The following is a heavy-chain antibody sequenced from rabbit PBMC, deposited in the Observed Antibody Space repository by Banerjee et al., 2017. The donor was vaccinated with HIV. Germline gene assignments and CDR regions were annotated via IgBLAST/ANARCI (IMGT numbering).Heavy chain of an antibody. CDR2: IGSSSGST. V-gene: IGHV1S40*01. D-gene: IGHD4-1*01. Sequence: QSLEESGGDLVKPGASLTLTCTASGLDFSNIYVMCWVRQAPGKGLEWIACIGSSSGSTWYASWAKGRFTISKTSSTTVTLQMTSLTAADTATYFCARVAYSNVWDSGSLDLWGPGTLVT. J-gene: IGHJ3*01. CDR3: ARVAYSNVWDSGSLDL. CDR1: GLDFSNIYV.